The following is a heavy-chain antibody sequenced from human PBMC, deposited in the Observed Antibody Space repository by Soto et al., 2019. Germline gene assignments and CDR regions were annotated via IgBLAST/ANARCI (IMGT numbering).Heavy chain of an antibody. CDR1: GFSFSNCW. J-gene: IGHJ6*02. CDR2: INSDGSST. V-gene: IGHV3-74*01. CDR3: VRAIGYYGMDV. Sequence: EVQLVESGGGLVQPGGSLRLSCAASGFSFSNCWMHWVRQAPGMGLVWVSHINSDGSSTTYADSVKGRFTISRDNAKSTLYLQMNSLRAEDTAVYYCVRAIGYYGMDVWGQGTTVTVSS. D-gene: IGHD3-22*01.